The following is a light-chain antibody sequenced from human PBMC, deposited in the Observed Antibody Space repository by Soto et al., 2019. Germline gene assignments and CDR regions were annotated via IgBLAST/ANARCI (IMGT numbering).Light chain of an antibody. CDR2: DAS. CDR3: QQYGSSPWT. J-gene: IGKJ1*01. Sequence: EFVLTQSPATLSLSPGERATLSCRASQSVSSYLAWYQQKPGQAPRLLIYDASNRATGIPARFSGSGSATDFTLTISRLEPEDFAVYYCQQYGSSPWTFGQGTKVDIK. CDR1: QSVSSY. V-gene: IGKV3-11*01.